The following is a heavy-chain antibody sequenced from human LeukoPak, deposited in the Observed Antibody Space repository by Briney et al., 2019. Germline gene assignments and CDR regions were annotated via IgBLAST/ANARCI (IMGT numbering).Heavy chain of an antibody. D-gene: IGHD2-2*01. Sequence: SVKVSCKASGGTFSSYAISWVRQAPGQGLEWMGRIIPILGIANYAQKFQGRVTITADKSTSTAYMELSSLRSEDTAVYYCASVAAAHMSYFDYRGQGTLVTVSS. CDR3: ASVAAAHMSYFDY. J-gene: IGHJ4*02. V-gene: IGHV1-69*04. CDR1: GGTFSSYA. CDR2: IIPILGIA.